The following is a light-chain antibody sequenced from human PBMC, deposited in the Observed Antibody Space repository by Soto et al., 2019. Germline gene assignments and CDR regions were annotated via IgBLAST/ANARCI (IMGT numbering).Light chain of an antibody. CDR1: QSVSSSY. J-gene: IGKJ1*01. V-gene: IGKV3-20*01. CDR2: GAS. Sequence: EIVLTQSPCTLSLSPGERATLSCRASQSVSSSYLAWYQQKPGQAPRLLIYGASSRATGIPDRFSGSGSGTDFTLTISILEAEDLEVYYCQRYGSSQSVTFGQGTKVEIK. CDR3: QRYGSSQSVT.